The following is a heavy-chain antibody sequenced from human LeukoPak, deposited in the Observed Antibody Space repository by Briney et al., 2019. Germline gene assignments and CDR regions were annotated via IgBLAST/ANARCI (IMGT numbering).Heavy chain of an antibody. J-gene: IGHJ5*02. Sequence: SETLSLTCAVYGGSFSGYYWSWIRQPPGKGLEWIGEINHSGSTNYNPSLKSRVTISVDTSKNQFSLKLSSVTAADTAVYYCARGLAAPDWFDPWGQGTLVTVSS. D-gene: IGHD6-13*01. CDR1: GGSFSGYY. CDR3: ARGLAAPDWFDP. CDR2: INHSGST. V-gene: IGHV4-34*01.